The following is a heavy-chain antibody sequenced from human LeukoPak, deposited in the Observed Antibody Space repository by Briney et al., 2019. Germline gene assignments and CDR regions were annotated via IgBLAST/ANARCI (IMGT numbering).Heavy chain of an antibody. V-gene: IGHV4-39*07. J-gene: IGHJ4*02. CDR2: IYHSGST. CDR3: ARVGAMVYAAPFDY. CDR1: GGSISSSSYY. Sequence: KPSETLSLTCTVSGGSISSSSYYWGWIRQPPGKGLEWIGSIYHSGSTYYNPSLKSRVTMSVDTSKNQFSLKLSSVTAADTAVYYCARVGAMVYAAPFDYWGQGTLVTVSS. D-gene: IGHD2-8*01.